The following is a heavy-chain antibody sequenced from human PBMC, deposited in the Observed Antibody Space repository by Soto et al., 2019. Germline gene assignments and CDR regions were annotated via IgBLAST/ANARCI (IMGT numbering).Heavy chain of an antibody. CDR3: VKVTVTTTLYYYYGMDV. V-gene: IGHV3-30*18. CDR2: ISYDGSNK. D-gene: IGHD4-17*01. J-gene: IGHJ6*02. CDR1: GFTFSSYD. Sequence: QVQLVESGGGVVQPGRSLRLSCAASGFTFSSYDMHCVRQAPGKGLEWVGVISYDGSNKYYADSVKGRFTISRDNSKNTLYLQMNSLRAEDTAVYDCVKVTVTTTLYYYYGMDVWGQGTTVTVSS.